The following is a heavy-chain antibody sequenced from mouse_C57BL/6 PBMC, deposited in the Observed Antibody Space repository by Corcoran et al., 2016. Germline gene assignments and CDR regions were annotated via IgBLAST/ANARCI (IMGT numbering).Heavy chain of an antibody. J-gene: IGHJ4*01. CDR1: GYTFTTYG. CDR2: INTHSGVP. CDR3: AREPFAMDY. V-gene: IGHV9-3*01. Sequence: QIQLVQSGPELKKPGETVKISCKASGYTFTTYGMSWVKQAPGKGLKWMGWINTHSGVPTYADDFKGRFVLSLETSASTAYLQINNLKNEDSATYFCAREPFAMDYWGQGTSVTVSS.